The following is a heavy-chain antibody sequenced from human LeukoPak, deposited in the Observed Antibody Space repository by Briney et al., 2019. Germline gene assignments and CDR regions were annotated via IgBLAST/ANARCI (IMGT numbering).Heavy chain of an antibody. CDR3: AKDSSNWAVDY. D-gene: IGHD7-27*01. V-gene: IGHV3-30*02. CDR2: IRSDGSNK. CDR1: GFTFSTYG. Sequence: GGSLRLSCAASGFTFSTYGMHWVRQAPGKGLEWVAFIRSDGSNKYYADSVKGRFTISRDNSKNTVFLQMNSLRAEDTAVYYCAKDSSNWAVDYWGQGTLVTVSS. J-gene: IGHJ4*02.